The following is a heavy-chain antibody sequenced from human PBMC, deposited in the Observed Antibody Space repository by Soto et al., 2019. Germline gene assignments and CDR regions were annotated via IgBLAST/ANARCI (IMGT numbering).Heavy chain of an antibody. Sequence: QVQLQQWGAGLLKPSETLSLTCAVYGGSFSGYYWSWIRQPPGKGLEWIGDINHSGRTNYSPSLKSRVTLSTDMSKTQFSLRLTSVTAAAPALYYCARGLRGVIITSYYVAMDVWGQGTTVTVSS. CDR1: GGSFSGYY. CDR2: INHSGRT. J-gene: IGHJ6*02. V-gene: IGHV4-34*02. D-gene: IGHD3-10*01. CDR3: ARGLRGVIITSYYVAMDV.